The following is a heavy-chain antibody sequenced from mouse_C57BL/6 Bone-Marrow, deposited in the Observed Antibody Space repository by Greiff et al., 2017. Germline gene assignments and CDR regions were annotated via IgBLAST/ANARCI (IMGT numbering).Heavy chain of an antibody. Sequence: VQLQQSGPELVKPGASVKISCKASGYTFTDYYMNWVKQSHGKSLEWIGDINPNNGGTSYNQKFKGKATLTVDKSSSTAYMELRSLTSEDSAVYYCARRSKEGGYWGQGTTLTVSS. D-gene: IGHD1-3*01. CDR2: INPNNGGT. CDR1: GYTFTDYY. J-gene: IGHJ2*01. CDR3: ARRSKEGGY. V-gene: IGHV1-26*01.